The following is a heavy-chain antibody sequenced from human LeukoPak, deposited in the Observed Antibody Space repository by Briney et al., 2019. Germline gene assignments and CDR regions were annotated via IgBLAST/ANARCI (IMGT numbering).Heavy chain of an antibody. D-gene: IGHD6-13*01. CDR3: ARDAAAQQLVHYFDY. CDR1: DLTVSSNY. CDR2: IYYGGDT. Sequence: GGSLRLSCAASDLTVSSNYMSWVRQAPGKGLEWVSLIYYGGDTYYADSVKGRFTISRDNSKNTLYLQMNSLRAEDTAVYYCARDAAAQQLVHYFDYWGQGTLVTVSS. J-gene: IGHJ4*02. V-gene: IGHV3-53*01.